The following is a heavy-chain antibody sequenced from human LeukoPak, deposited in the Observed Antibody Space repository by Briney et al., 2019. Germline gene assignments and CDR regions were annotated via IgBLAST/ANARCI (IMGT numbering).Heavy chain of an antibody. Sequence: ASVKVSCKASGYTFTSYGISWVRQAPGQGLEWMGWIRAYNGNTNYAQKLQGRVTMTTDTSTSTAYMELRSLRSGDTAVYYCAREGDLRYLQTYYYGMDVWGQGTTVTVSS. CDR1: GYTFTSYG. J-gene: IGHJ6*02. D-gene: IGHD3-9*01. CDR2: IRAYNGNT. V-gene: IGHV1-18*01. CDR3: AREGDLRYLQTYYYGMDV.